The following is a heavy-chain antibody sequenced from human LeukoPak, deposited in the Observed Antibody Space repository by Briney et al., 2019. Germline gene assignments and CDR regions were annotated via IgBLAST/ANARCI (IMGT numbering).Heavy chain of an antibody. D-gene: IGHD6-19*01. CDR3: AKTGSGWYFDY. J-gene: IGHJ4*02. CDR1: GFTFSSYG. V-gene: IGHV3-30*18. CDR2: ISYDGSNK. Sequence: PGGSLRLSCAASGFTFSSYGMHWVRQAPGKGLEWVAVISYDGSNKYYADSVKGRFTISRDNSKNTLYLQMNSLRAEDTAVYYCAKTGSGWYFDYWGQGTLVTVSS.